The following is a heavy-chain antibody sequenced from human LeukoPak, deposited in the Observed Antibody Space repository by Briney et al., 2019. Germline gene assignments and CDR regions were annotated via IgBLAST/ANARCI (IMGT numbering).Heavy chain of an antibody. V-gene: IGHV3-23*01. D-gene: IGHD3-22*01. J-gene: IGHJ4*02. CDR3: ARELAGLDSSGYRPDY. CDR2: ISGSGGST. Sequence: GGSLRLSCAASGFTFSSYAMSWVRQAPGKGLEWVSAISGSGGSTYYADSVKGRFTISRDNSKNTLYLQMNSLRSEDTAVYYCARELAGLDSSGYRPDYWGQGTLVTVSS. CDR1: GFTFSSYA.